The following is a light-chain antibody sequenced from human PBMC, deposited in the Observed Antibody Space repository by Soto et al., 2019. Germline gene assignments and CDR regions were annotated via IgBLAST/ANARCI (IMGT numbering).Light chain of an antibody. Sequence: QSVLTQPASVSGSPGQSITISCTGTSSDVGSYNLVSWYQQHPGKAPKLMIYEGSKRPSGVSNRFSGSKSGNTASLTISGLRAEDEADYYCCSYAGSSTLYVFGTGTKVTVL. CDR3: CSYAGSSTLYV. V-gene: IGLV2-23*03. CDR2: EGS. J-gene: IGLJ1*01. CDR1: SSDVGSYNL.